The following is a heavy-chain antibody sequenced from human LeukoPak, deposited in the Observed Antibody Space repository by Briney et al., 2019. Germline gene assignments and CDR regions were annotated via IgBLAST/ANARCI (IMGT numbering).Heavy chain of an antibody. J-gene: IGHJ4*02. CDR3: AREDGSGWSSFDY. CDR2: IYYSGST. V-gene: IGHV4-59*01. D-gene: IGHD6-19*01. Sequence: SETLSLTCTVYGGSLSSYYWSWIRQPPGKGLEWIGYIYYSGSTNYNPSFKSRVTISVDTSKNQFSLKLSSVTAADTAVYYCAREDGSGWSSFDYWGQGTLVTVSS. CDR1: GGSLSSYY.